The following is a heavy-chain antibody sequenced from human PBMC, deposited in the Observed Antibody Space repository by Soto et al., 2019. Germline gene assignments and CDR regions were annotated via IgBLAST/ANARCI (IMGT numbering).Heavy chain of an antibody. CDR3: AIRPDSNEYGYGSYYKK. CDR2: INHSGST. J-gene: IGHJ4*02. Sequence: SETLSLTCAVYGGSFSGYYWSWIRQPPGKGLEWIGEINHSGSTNYNPSLKSRVTISVDTSKNQFSLKLSSVTAADTAVYYCAIRPDSNEYGYGSYYKKWGQGILVTVYS. CDR1: GGSFSGYY. V-gene: IGHV4-34*01. D-gene: IGHD3-10*01.